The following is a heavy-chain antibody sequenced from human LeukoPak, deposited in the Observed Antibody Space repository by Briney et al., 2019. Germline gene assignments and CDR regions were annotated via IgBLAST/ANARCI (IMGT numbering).Heavy chain of an antibody. Sequence: ASVKVSCKASGYTFTSYGISWVRQAPGQGLEWMGWISAYNGDTKYAQKLQGRVTMTTDTYTSTAYMELRSLRSDDTAVYYCARDKAVTTEVTQHFQHWGQGTLVTVSS. CDR1: GYTFTSYG. CDR3: ARDKAVTTEVTQHFQH. CDR2: ISAYNGDT. D-gene: IGHD4-23*01. J-gene: IGHJ1*01. V-gene: IGHV1-18*01.